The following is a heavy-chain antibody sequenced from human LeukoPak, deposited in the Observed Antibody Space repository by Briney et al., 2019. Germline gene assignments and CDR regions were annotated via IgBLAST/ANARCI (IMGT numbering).Heavy chain of an antibody. D-gene: IGHD3-22*01. CDR1: GASISGSGYY. J-gene: IGHJ3*02. V-gene: IGHV4-39*07. CDR2: ISSSGST. CDR3: ARGPYSYDSSGAFDI. Sequence: SETLSLTCAVSGASISGSGYYLGWIRQPPGKGLEWIGRISSSGSTNYNPSLKSRVTISVDTSKNQFSLKLSSVTAADTAVYFCARGPYSYDSSGAFDIWGQGTMVTVSS.